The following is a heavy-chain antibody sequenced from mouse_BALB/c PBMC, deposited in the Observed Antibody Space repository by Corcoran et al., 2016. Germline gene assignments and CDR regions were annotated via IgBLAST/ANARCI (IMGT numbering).Heavy chain of an antibody. Sequence: EVQLQQSGAELVKPGASVKLSCTASGFNIKDTYMHWVKQRPEQGLEWIGRIDPANGNTKYDPKFQGKATITADTSSNTAYLQLSSLTSEDTAVYYCAKWNWYFDVWGAGTTVTVSS. J-gene: IGHJ1*01. V-gene: IGHV14-3*02. CDR3: AKWNWYFDV. CDR2: IDPANGNT. CDR1: GFNIKDTY.